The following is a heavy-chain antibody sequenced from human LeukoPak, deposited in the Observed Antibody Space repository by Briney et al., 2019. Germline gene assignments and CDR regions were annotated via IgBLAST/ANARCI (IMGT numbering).Heavy chain of an antibody. D-gene: IGHD2-15*01. V-gene: IGHV4-39*07. J-gene: IGHJ4*02. CDR2: ISYSGST. CDR1: GGSISSSSYY. CDR3: ARETIRVVVVAALDYFDY. Sequence: SETLSLACTVSGGSISSSSYYWGWIRQPPGKGLEWIGSISYSGSTYYNPSLKSRVTISVDTSKNQFSLKLSSVTAADTAVYYCARETIRVVVVAALDYFDYWGQGTLVTVSS.